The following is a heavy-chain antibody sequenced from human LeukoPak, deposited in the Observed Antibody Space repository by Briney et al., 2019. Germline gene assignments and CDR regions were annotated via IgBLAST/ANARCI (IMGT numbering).Heavy chain of an antibody. CDR1: GGSISINSEY. Sequence: PSETLSLTCTVSGGSISINSEYWGWIRQPPGKGLEWIGSIYYTGSTYYNPSLKSRVTISVDTSKNQFSLKLSSVTAADTAVYYCARHTPGGDPLRFLSPWGQGTLVTVSS. D-gene: IGHD3-3*01. CDR2: IYYTGST. J-gene: IGHJ4*02. CDR3: ARHTPGGDPLRFLSP. V-gene: IGHV4-39*01.